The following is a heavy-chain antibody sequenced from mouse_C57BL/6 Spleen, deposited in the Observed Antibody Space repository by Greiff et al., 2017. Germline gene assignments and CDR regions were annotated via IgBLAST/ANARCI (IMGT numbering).Heavy chain of an antibody. CDR1: GYTFTSYW. CDR2: IHPNSGST. J-gene: IGHJ2*01. CDR3: ASYYDDDGYFDY. Sequence: QVQLQQPGAELVKPGASVKLSCKASGYTFTSYWMHWVKQRPGQGLEWIGMIHPNSGSTNYNEKFKSKATLTVDKSSSTAYMQRSSLTSEDSAVYYCASYYDDDGYFDYWGQGTTLTVSS. V-gene: IGHV1-64*01. D-gene: IGHD2-4*01.